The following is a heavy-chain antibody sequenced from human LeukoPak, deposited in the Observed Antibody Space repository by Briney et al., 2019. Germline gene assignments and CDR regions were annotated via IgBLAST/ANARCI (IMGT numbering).Heavy chain of an antibody. J-gene: IGHJ4*02. CDR1: GGSISSYY. CDR2: IYYSGST. D-gene: IGHD4-11*01. Sequence: PSETLSLTCTVSGGSISSYYRSWIRQPPGKGLEWIGYIYYSGSTNYNPSLKSRVTISVDTSKNQFSLKLSSVTAADTAVYYCARACDSNYSNYDYWGQGTLVTVSS. V-gene: IGHV4-59*01. CDR3: ARACDSNYSNYDY.